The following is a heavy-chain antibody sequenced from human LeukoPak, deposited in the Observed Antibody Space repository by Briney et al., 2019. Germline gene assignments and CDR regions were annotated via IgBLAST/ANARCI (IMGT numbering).Heavy chain of an antibody. CDR3: ARVLEGYCSGGSCYLGINYYYMDV. V-gene: IGHV1-18*01. J-gene: IGHJ6*03. CDR2: ISAYDGNT. Sequence: ASVKVSCKASGYTFTSYGISWVRQAPGQGLEWMGWISAYDGNTNYAQKLQGRVTMTTDTSTSTAYMELRSLRSDDTAVYYCARVLEGYCSGGSCYLGINYYYMDVWGKGTTVTVSS. D-gene: IGHD2-15*01. CDR1: GYTFTSYG.